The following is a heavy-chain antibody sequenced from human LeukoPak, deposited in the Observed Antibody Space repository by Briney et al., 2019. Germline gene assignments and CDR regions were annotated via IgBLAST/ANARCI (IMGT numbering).Heavy chain of an antibody. CDR3: AREVVTQAIYSGYDAFEI. Sequence: GGSLRLSCAASGFTFSSYAMSWVRRAPGKGLEWVSYINSDNTVLYADSVKGRFTISSDKATNSVYLQMNSLRAEDTAVYYCAREVVTQAIYSGYDAFEIWGQGTMVTVSS. D-gene: IGHD5-12*01. V-gene: IGHV3-48*01. CDR1: GFTFSSYA. CDR2: INSDNTV. J-gene: IGHJ3*02.